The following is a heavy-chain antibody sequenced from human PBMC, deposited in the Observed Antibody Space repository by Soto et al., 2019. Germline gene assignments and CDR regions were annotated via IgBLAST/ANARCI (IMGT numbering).Heavy chain of an antibody. CDR2: ISAYNGNT. CDR3: ARSGPAAGY. CDR1: GYTFTSYA. Sequence: QVQLVQSGAEVKKPGASVKVSCKASGYTFTSYAISWVRQAPGQGLEWMGWISAYNGNTNYAQKLQGRVTMPTDTPTTTAYMALRSLRSDDTAVYSCARSGPAAGYWGQGTLVTVSS. V-gene: IGHV1-18*01. J-gene: IGHJ4*02. D-gene: IGHD3-10*01.